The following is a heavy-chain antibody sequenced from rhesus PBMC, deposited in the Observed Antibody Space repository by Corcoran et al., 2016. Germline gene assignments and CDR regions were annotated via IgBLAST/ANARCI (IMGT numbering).Heavy chain of an antibody. Sequence: QVQLQESGPGLVKPSETLSLTCAVSGGSISDDYYWSWIRQPPGKGLEWIGYIYGSGGGTNYNPSLKNLFTISIDTSKTQFSLKLSSVTAADTAVYYCARVYWQLVDYWGQGVLVTVSS. CDR1: GGSISDDYY. J-gene: IGHJ4*01. D-gene: IGHD6-13*01. CDR3: ARVYWQLVDY. V-gene: IGHV4-106*01. CDR2: IYGSGGGT.